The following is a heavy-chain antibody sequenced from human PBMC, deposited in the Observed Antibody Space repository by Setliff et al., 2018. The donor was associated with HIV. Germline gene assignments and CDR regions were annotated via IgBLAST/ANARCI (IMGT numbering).Heavy chain of an antibody. CDR2: LYYSGNT. Sequence: SDTLSLTCTVSGGSISSSFHYWGWIRQPPGKGLEWIASLYYSGNTYYNPSLKSRVTILVDTSKNQFSLKVTSVTAADTAVYYCAGRDGYNRYYFDFWGQGTLVTVSS. CDR3: AGRDGYNRYYFDF. CDR1: GGSISSSFHY. V-gene: IGHV4-39*07. D-gene: IGHD5-12*01. J-gene: IGHJ4*02.